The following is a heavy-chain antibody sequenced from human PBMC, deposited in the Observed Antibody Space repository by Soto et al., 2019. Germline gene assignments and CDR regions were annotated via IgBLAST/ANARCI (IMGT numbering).Heavy chain of an antibody. Sequence: PSETLSLTCKVSGGAIDRGGYYWCWIRQHPGKGLEWIGHIYYTGSAYYKPSLKSRVSMSIDTSQNQFSLELTSVTAADTAVYYCASVATSYARGGVDVWGQGTTVTVS. CDR3: ASVATSYARGGVDV. J-gene: IGHJ6*02. D-gene: IGHD5-12*01. CDR1: GGAIDRGGYY. CDR2: IYYTGSA. V-gene: IGHV4-31*03.